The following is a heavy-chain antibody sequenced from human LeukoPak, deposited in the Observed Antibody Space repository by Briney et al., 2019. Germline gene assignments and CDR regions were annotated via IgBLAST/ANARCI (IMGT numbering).Heavy chain of an antibody. V-gene: IGHV1-69*04. J-gene: IGHJ3*02. D-gene: IGHD2-21*02. CDR2: IIPILGIA. CDR1: GGTFSSYA. CDR3: ARGGYCGGDCYEGDAFDI. Sequence: ASVKVSCKASGGTFSSYAISCVRQAPGQGLEWMGRIIPILGIANYAQKFQGRVTITADKSTSTAYMELSSLRSEDTAVYSCARGGYCGGDCYEGDAFDIWGQGTMVTVSS.